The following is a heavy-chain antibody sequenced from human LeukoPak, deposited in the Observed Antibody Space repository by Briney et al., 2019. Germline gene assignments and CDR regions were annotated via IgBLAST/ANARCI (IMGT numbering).Heavy chain of an antibody. D-gene: IGHD6-13*01. Sequence: PSETLSLTCAVYGGSFSSYYWSWIRQPAGKGLEWIGRIYTSGSTNYNPSLKSRVTMSVDTSKNQFSLKLSSVTAADTAVYYCARDFGAEQLVEGAFDIWGQGTMVTVSS. CDR1: GGSFSSYY. J-gene: IGHJ3*02. CDR3: ARDFGAEQLVEGAFDI. V-gene: IGHV4-4*07. CDR2: IYTSGST.